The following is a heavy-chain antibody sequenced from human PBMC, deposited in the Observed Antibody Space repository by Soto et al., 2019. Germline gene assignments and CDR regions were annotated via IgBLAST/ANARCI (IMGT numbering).Heavy chain of an antibody. CDR2: IIHIVGTA. J-gene: IGHJ4*02. CDR3: ARGGSGYVWFNEF. CDR1: GGSFSSYA. V-gene: IGHV1-69*01. D-gene: IGHD3-16*01. Sequence: QEQLVQSGAEVKQPGSSVKVSCKASGGSFSSYAISWVRQAPGQGLEWMGGIIHIVGTADYAQKFQGRVTITADESTNTAYMDLSSLKSEDTAIYYCARGGSGYVWFNEFWGQGTLVTVSS.